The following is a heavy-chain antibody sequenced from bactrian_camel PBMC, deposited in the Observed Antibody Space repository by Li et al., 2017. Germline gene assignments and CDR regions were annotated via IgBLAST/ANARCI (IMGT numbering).Heavy chain of an antibody. CDR2: ISSLGST. Sequence: QLVESGGGSVQAGGSLRISCTASGVTDRRHCMGWFRQAPGKEREAVARISSLGSTYADSVKGRFTISEDNAKNTLYLQMNSLKPDDSAMYYCAAGCKVAGTWSFESDFRYWGQGTQVTVS. V-gene: IGHV3S55*01. D-gene: IGHD1*01. CDR3: AAGCKVAGTWSFESDFRY. J-gene: IGHJ6*01. CDR1: GVTDRRHC.